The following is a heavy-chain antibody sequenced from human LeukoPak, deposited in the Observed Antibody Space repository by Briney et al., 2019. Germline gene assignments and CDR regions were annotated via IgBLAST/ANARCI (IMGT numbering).Heavy chain of an antibody. CDR1: GYSFTSYW. CDR2: IYPGDSDT. D-gene: IGHD5-18*01. V-gene: IGHV5-51*01. Sequence: RGESLKISCKGSGYSFTSYWIGWVRQMPEKGLEWMGIIYPGDSDTRYSPSFQGQVTISADKSISTAYLQWSSLKASDTAMHYCARLSAMVNYYFDYWGQGTLVSVSS. J-gene: IGHJ4*02. CDR3: ARLSAMVNYYFDY.